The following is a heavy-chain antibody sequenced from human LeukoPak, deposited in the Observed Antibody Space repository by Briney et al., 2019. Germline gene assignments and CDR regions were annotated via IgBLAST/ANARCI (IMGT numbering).Heavy chain of an antibody. Sequence: SETLSLTCTVSGDSISGYYWSWIRQPAGKGLEWIGRIYTSGTTNYNTNYNPSLKSRVTMSVDTSKNQLSLKLSSVTATDTAVYYCARETRQGSDYWGQGTLVTVSS. CDR1: GDSISGYY. CDR3: ARETRQGSDY. CDR2: IYTSGTT. D-gene: IGHD1-7*01. J-gene: IGHJ4*02. V-gene: IGHV4-4*07.